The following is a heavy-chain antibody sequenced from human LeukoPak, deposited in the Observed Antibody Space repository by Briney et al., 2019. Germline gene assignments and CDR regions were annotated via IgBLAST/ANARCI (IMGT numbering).Heavy chain of an antibody. D-gene: IGHD1-26*01. CDR2: ISGSTGST. Sequence: GGSLRLSCAPSGFTFSIYAMNWVRQAPGKGLEWVSLISGSTGSTYYADSVKGRFSISRDNSKNTVYLQMNSLRVGDTAVYYCAKWPVSALVRATTLDYWGQGTLVTVSS. CDR3: AKWPVSALVRATTLDY. J-gene: IGHJ4*02. CDR1: GFTFSIYA. V-gene: IGHV3-23*01.